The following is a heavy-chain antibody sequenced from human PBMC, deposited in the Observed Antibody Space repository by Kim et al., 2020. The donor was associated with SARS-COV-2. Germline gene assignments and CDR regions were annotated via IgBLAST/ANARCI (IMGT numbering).Heavy chain of an antibody. CDR1: GFTFSSYD. V-gene: IGHV3-13*05. CDR2: IGTAGDP. Sequence: GGSLRLSCAASGFTFSSYDMHWVRQATGKGLEWVSAIGTAGDPYYPGSVKGRFTISRENAKNSLYLQMNSLRAGDTAVYYCARGRRAWEGVVVPAAITVLDYWGQGTLVTVSS. CDR3: ARGRRAWEGVVVPAAITVLDY. D-gene: IGHD2-2*02. J-gene: IGHJ4*02.